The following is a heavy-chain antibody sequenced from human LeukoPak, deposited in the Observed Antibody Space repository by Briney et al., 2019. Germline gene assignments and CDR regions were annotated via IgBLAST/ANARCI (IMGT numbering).Heavy chain of an antibody. D-gene: IGHD6-6*01. V-gene: IGHV1-18*01. CDR2: ISAYHGNT. J-gene: IGHJ6*02. CDR3: ASGAIAASPYYYYGMDV. CDR1: GYTFTSYG. Sequence: ASVKVSCQASGYTFTSYGISWVRQAPGQGLEWMGWISAYHGNTNYAQKLQGRVTMTTNTSTSTAYMELRSPRSDDTAVYYCASGAIAASPYYYYGMDVWGQGTTVTVSS.